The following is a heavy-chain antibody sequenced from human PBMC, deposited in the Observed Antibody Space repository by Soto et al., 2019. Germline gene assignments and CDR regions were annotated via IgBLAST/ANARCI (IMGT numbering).Heavy chain of an antibody. J-gene: IGHJ4*02. CDR1: GFTFSSYW. D-gene: IGHD6-13*01. Sequence: GGSLRLSCAASGFTFSSYWMHWVRQAPGKGLVWVSRINSDGSSTSYADSVKGRFTISRDNAKNTLYLQMNSLRAEDTAVYYCASPGLSSSWVFDYWGQGTLVTVSS. CDR2: INSDGSST. CDR3: ASPGLSSSWVFDY. V-gene: IGHV3-74*01.